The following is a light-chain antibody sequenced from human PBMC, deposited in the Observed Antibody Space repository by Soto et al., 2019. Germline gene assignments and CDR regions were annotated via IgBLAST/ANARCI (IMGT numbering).Light chain of an antibody. V-gene: IGKV1-5*03. J-gene: IGKJ1*01. CDR1: QSINW. CDR3: QHYDSYSPMWT. CDR2: EAS. Sequence: DIQLAQSPSTLSASVGDRITITCRATQSINWLAWYQQKPGKAPKLLIFEASRLESGVPSRFSGSGSGTEFTLTINSLQPDDFGTDSCQHYDSYSPMWTFGQGTKVDVK.